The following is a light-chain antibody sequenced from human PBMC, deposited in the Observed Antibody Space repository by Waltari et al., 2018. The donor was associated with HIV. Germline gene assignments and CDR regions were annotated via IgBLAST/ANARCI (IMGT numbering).Light chain of an antibody. J-gene: IGKJ4*01. CDR2: CAS. Sequence: DIQMTQSPSSVSASVGDRVTITCRASRDISSWLAWYQQTPGKAPKLLIYCASSLQSGVPSRFSGSGSGTHFTLTINSLQPEDFGTYYCQQAVSPLLTFGGGTKVDIK. CDR3: QQAVSPLLT. V-gene: IGKV1-12*01. CDR1: RDISSW.